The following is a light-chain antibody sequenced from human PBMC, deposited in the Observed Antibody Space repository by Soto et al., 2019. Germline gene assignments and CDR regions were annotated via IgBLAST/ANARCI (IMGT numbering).Light chain of an antibody. CDR3: QQYGSSPPWT. Sequence: EIVLTQSPDTLSLSPGERATLSCRASQSVSSDYLVWYQQTPGQAPRLLIYGASSRATGIPDRFSGSVSGTGFTLTISRLEPEDFAVYYCQQYGSSPPWTFGQGTKVEIK. CDR2: GAS. CDR1: QSVSSDY. V-gene: IGKV3-20*01. J-gene: IGKJ1*01.